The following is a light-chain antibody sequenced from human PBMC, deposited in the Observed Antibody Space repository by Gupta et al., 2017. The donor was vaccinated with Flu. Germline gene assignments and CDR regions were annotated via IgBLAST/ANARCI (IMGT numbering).Light chain of an antibody. CDR1: TLSKKF. CDR3: YSTDNTGKHGV. J-gene: IGLJ2*01. V-gene: IGLV3-10*01. Sequence: SYELTQPPSVSVSPGQTARITCSGATLSKKFAYWYRQRSGQAPVLVIYDDSKRPYGIPERFAGSSSGTLDTWTIRTDKVEDEADYDCYSTDNTGKHGVFGGGTKLTVL. CDR2: DDS.